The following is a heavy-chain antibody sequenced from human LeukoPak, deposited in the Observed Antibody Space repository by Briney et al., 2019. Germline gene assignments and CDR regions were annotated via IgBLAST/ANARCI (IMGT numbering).Heavy chain of an antibody. V-gene: IGHV3-33*01. D-gene: IGHD3-16*01. CDR2: IWYDGSNK. CDR1: GFTFSSYG. CDR3: ARDDVLDAFDI. Sequence: GGSLRLSCAASGFTFSSYGMHWVRQAPGKGLEWVAVIWYDGSNKYHADSVKGRFTISRDNSKNTLYLQMNSLRAEDTAVYYCARDDVLDAFDIWGQGTMVTVSS. J-gene: IGHJ3*02.